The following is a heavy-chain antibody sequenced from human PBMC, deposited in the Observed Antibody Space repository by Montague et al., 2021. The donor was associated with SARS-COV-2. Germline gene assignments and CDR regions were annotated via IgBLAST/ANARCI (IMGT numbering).Heavy chain of an antibody. CDR3: ARRITMVRGVTKRNNWFDP. CDR1: GGSISSENW. Sequence: SETLSLTCAVSGGSISSENWWSWVRQSPGKGLEWIGEIFHSGSTNYNPSLKSRVTMSVDKSKNDFSLKLSHVTAADTAMYYCARRITMVRGVTKRNNWFDPWGRGILVTVSS. CDR2: IFHSGST. D-gene: IGHD3-10*01. V-gene: IGHV4-4*02. J-gene: IGHJ5*02.